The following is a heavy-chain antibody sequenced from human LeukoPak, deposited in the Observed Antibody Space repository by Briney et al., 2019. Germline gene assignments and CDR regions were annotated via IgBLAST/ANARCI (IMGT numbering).Heavy chain of an antibody. Sequence: GGSLRLSCAASGFTFSSYAMHWVRQAPGKGLEGVAVISYDGSNKYYADSVKGRFTISRDNSKNKLYLQMNSLRAEDTAVYYCARVKMYKWELLGAFDYWGQGTLVTVSS. D-gene: IGHD1-26*01. CDR1: GFTFSSYA. V-gene: IGHV3-30-3*01. CDR3: ARVKMYKWELLGAFDY. J-gene: IGHJ4*02. CDR2: ISYDGSNK.